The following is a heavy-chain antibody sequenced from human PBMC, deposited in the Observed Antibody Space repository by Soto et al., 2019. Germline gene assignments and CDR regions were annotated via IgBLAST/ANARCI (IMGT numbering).Heavy chain of an antibody. CDR3: AKRGPWDSYYYGMDV. Sequence: GGSLRLSCAASGFTFSSYGTHWVRQAPGKGLEWVAAISYDGSNKYYADSVKRRFTISRDNSKNTLYLQMNSLRAEDTAVFYCAKRGPWDSYYYGMDVWGQWTTVTVSS. CDR1: GFTFSSYG. D-gene: IGHD1-26*01. V-gene: IGHV3-30*18. CDR2: ISYDGSNK. J-gene: IGHJ6*02.